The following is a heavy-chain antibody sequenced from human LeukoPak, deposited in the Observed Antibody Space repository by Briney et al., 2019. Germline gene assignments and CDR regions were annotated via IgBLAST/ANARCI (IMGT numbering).Heavy chain of an antibody. V-gene: IGHV1-69*06. CDR1: GGTFSSYA. D-gene: IGHD1-26*01. CDR3: ARVGGSYYDYYYYMDV. CDR2: IIPIFGTA. J-gene: IGHJ6*03. Sequence: ASVKVSCEASGGTFSSYAISWVRQAPGQGLEWMGGIIPIFGTANYAQKFQGRVTITADKSTSTAYMELSSLRSEDTAVYYCARVGGSYYDYYYYMDVWGKGTTVTVSS.